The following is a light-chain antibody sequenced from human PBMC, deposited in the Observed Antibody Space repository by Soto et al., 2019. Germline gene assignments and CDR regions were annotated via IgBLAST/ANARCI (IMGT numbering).Light chain of an antibody. V-gene: IGKV3-15*01. J-gene: IGKJ1*01. CDR1: QSVSSK. CDR3: QQYNNWTPWT. Sequence: EILMTQSPSTLSASPGEGATLSCRASQSVSSKLAWYQQKPGQAPRLLIYCASTRATGIPARFSGSGSGTEFNLTISSLQSEDFAVYYCQQYNNWTPWTFGQGTKVDI. CDR2: CAS.